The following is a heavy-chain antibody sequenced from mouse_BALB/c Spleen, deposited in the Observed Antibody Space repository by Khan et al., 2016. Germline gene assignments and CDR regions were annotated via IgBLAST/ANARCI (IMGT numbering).Heavy chain of an antibody. CDR1: GFSVTSYG. D-gene: IGHD6-1*01. CDR3: ASDEGLAFYAMDY. V-gene: IGHV2-9*02. Sequence: QVQLKESGPGLVAPSQSLSITCSVSGFSVTSYGVHWVRQPPGKGLEWLGVIWAGGSTNYKSTLMSRLSISKDNSKRPVFLKMNSLQTDDTAMYYCASDEGLAFYAMDYWGQGTSVTVSS. CDR2: IWAGGST. J-gene: IGHJ4*01.